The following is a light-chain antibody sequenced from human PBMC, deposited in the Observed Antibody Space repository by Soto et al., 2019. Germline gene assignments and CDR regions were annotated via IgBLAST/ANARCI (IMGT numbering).Light chain of an antibody. CDR2: DAT. J-gene: IGKJ5*01. CDR1: QGISTW. V-gene: IGKV1D-16*01. CDR3: QQYNSYPMT. Sequence: DIQMTQSPGYVSASVGDRVTITCRASQGISTWLAWYQQKPGRAPKLLIQDATSLQIGVPSRFSGSGSGTFFTLIITSLQPEDGATYYCQQYNSYPMTFGQGTRLEI.